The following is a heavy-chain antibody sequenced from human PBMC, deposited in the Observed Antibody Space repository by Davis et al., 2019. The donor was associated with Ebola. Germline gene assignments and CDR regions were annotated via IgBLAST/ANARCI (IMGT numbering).Heavy chain of an antibody. V-gene: IGHV3-30*04. J-gene: IGHJ4*02. CDR2: IWYDGSNK. CDR1: GFTFSGSA. D-gene: IGHD1-26*01. CDR3: ARWREWELLNY. Sequence: GGSLRLSCAASGFTFSGSAMHWVRQAPGKGLEWVAVIWYDGSNKYYADSVKGRFTISRDNSKNTLYLQMNSLRAEDTAVYYCARWREWELLNYWGQGTLVTVSS.